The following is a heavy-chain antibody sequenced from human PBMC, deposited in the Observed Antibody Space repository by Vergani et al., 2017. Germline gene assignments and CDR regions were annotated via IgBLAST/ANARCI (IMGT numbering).Heavy chain of an antibody. Sequence: TASGFTFSSYAMSWVRQAPGKGLEWVSAISGSGGSTYYADSVKGRFTISRDNSKNTLYLQMNSLRAEDTAVYYCAKPFYCSGGSCYPTPDYWGQGTLVTVSS. CDR2: ISGSGGST. CDR3: AKPFYCSGGSCYPTPDY. CDR1: GFTFSSYA. J-gene: IGHJ4*02. D-gene: IGHD2-15*01. V-gene: IGHV3-23*01.